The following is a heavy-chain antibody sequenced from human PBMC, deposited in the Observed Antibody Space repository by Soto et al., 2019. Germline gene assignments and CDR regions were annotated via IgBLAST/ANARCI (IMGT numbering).Heavy chain of an antibody. J-gene: IGHJ6*02. CDR1: GGTFSSYA. V-gene: IGHV1-69*14. CDR3: ARGGRRNRYYGVMDV. D-gene: IGHD2-15*01. Sequence: QVQLVQSGAEVKKPGSSVKVSCKASGGTFSSYAISWVRQAPGQGLEWVGGIIPIFGTAKYAQKFQGRVTSXADITXXTAYMEAGSLRSEDTAVYDCARGGRRNRYYGVMDVGGQGTTVTVSS. CDR2: IIPIFGTA.